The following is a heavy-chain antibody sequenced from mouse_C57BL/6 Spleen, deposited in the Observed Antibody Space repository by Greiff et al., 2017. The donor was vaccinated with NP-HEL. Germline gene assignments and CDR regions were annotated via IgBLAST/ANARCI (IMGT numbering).Heavy chain of an antibody. J-gene: IGHJ2*01. CDR3: ARWGTVGFDY. CDR2: INPSTGRT. CDR1: GYSFTGYY. D-gene: IGHD1-1*01. V-gene: IGHV1-42*01. Sequence: VHVKQSGPELVKPGASVKISCKASGYSFTGYYMNWVKQSPEKSLEWIGEINPSTGRTTYNQKFKAKATLTVDKSSSTAYMQLNSLTSEDSAVYYCARWGTVGFDYWGQGTTLTVSS.